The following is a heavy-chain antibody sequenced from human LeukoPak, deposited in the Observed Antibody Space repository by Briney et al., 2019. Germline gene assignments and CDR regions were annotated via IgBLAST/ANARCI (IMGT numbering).Heavy chain of an antibody. Sequence: PSETLSLTCTVSGGSISSGSYYWSWIRQPAGKGLEWIGRIYTSGSTNYNPSLKSRVTISVDTSKNQFSLKLSSVTAADTAVYYCARDNRYSSSWYFQARGWFDPWGQGTLVTVSS. CDR1: GGSISSGSYY. J-gene: IGHJ5*02. CDR3: ARDNRYSSSWYFQARGWFDP. V-gene: IGHV4-61*02. CDR2: IYTSGST. D-gene: IGHD6-13*01.